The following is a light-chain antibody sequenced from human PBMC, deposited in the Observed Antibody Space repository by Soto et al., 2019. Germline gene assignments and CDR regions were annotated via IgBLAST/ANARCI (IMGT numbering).Light chain of an antibody. CDR2: ESS. CDR3: QQRSNWPQT. Sequence: EIVFTQSPCTLSLSPGERATLSCRASQSVSSSYLAWYQQKPGQAPRLLIYESSNRATGIAARFSGSGSGTDFTLTISSLEPEDFAVYYRQQRSNWPQTFGQGTKVDI. CDR1: QSVSSSY. V-gene: IGKV3D-20*02. J-gene: IGKJ1*01.